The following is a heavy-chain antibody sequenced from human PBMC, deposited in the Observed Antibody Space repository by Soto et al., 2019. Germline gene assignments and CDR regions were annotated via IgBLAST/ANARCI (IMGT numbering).Heavy chain of an antibody. V-gene: IGHV1-69*12. Sequence: QVQLVQSGAEVKKPGSSVKVSCKASGGTFSSYAISWVRQAPGQGLEWMGGIIPIFGTANYAQKFQGRVTIPADEPTSTPYMELSSLSSENRAVFSCASQQPAPPPPHGRAVGAKGTTAPAPS. CDR3: ASQQPAPPPPHGRAV. CDR1: GGTFSSYA. J-gene: IGHJ6*04. D-gene: IGHD6-13*01. CDR2: IIPIFGTA.